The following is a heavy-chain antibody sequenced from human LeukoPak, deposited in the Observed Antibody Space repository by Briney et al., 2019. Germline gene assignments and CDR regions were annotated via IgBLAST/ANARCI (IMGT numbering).Heavy chain of an antibody. Sequence: SETLSLTCTVSGGSISSHYWSWIRQPPGKGLEWIGYIYYSGSTNYNPSLKSRVTISVDTSKNQFSLKLSSVTAADTAVYYCARGPRDRNWNYWYYYYYMDVWGKGTTVTVSS. V-gene: IGHV4-59*11. CDR2: IYYSGST. J-gene: IGHJ6*03. D-gene: IGHD1-7*01. CDR3: ARGPRDRNWNYWYYYYYMDV. CDR1: GGSISSHY.